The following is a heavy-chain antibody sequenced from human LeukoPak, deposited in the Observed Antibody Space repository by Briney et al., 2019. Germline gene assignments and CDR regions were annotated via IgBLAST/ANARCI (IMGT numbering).Heavy chain of an antibody. Sequence: AGGSLRLSCAAAGFTFSDYYMSWIRQAPGKGLEWVSYISSSSSYTNYADSVKGRFTISRDNAKNSLYLQMNSLRAEDTAVYYCARGDHYGSGSVFDYWGQGTLVTVSS. CDR3: ARGDHYGSGSVFDY. CDR2: ISSSSSYT. D-gene: IGHD3-10*01. CDR1: GFTFSDYY. V-gene: IGHV3-11*05. J-gene: IGHJ4*02.